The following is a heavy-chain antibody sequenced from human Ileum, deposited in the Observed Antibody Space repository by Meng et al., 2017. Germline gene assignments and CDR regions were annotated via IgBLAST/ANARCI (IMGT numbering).Heavy chain of an antibody. V-gene: IGHV3-21*01. CDR3: VLMNTFTHPGED. CDR1: GFTFRSYS. J-gene: IGHJ4*02. CDR2: ITGTSSYI. Sequence: EVRLVGVGGGLVKPGGSLRLSCAASGFTFRSYSMNWVRQAPGKGLEWVSFITGTSSYIYYADSVKGRFTISRDNAKNSLYLQMNSLRAEDTAVYFCVLMNTFTHPGEDWGQGTLVTVSS. D-gene: IGHD3-16*01.